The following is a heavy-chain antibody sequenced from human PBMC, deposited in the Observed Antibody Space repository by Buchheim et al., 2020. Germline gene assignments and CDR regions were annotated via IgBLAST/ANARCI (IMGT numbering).Heavy chain of an antibody. J-gene: IGHJ4*02. D-gene: IGHD3-9*01. V-gene: IGHV3-48*03. CDR1: GFTFKTYA. CDR2: ISTRATTK. CDR3: ARDPGSDILAGSDPGLDF. Sequence: EVQLVESGGGLVQTGGSLRLSCAASGFTFKTYAMNWVRQAPGKGLEWVSYISTRATTKYYSDSVKGRFSISRDNAKSILSLQMNSLRAEDTAVYYCARDPGSDILAGSDPGLDFWGLGTL.